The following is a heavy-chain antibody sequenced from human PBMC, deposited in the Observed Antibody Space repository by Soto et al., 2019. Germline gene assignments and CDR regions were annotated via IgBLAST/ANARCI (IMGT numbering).Heavy chain of an antibody. J-gene: IGHJ4*01. V-gene: IGHV4-34*01. CDR1: GVSFTGYY. CDR3: ATSYYNFWSAYYLAYFDY. Sequence: QVHLQQWGAGLLKPSETLSLTCAVYGVSFTGYYWSWIRQPPGKGPEWIGEINHSGSTNYNPSLKSRVTRSIGTYKQQFSLKPSSVTAADTAVYYCATSYYNFWSAYYLAYFDYWGHGTLVTVSS. CDR2: INHSGST. D-gene: IGHD3-3*01.